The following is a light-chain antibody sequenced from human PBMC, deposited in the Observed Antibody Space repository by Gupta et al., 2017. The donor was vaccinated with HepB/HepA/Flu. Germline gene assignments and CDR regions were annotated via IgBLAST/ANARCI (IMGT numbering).Light chain of an antibody. CDR2: GAS. V-gene: IGKV3-20*01. CDR1: QSVSSSY. J-gene: IGKJ2*02. CDR3: QQYGSSPRN. Sequence: VLPQSPGTLSLSPGERATLSCRASQSVSSSYLAWYQQKPGQAPRLLIYGASSRATGIPDRFSGSGSGTDFTLTISRLEPEDFAVYYCQQYGSSPRNFGQGTKLEIK.